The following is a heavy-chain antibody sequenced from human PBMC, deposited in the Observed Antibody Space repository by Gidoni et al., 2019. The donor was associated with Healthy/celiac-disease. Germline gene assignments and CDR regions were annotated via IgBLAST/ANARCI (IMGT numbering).Heavy chain of an antibody. D-gene: IGHD6-19*01. CDR3: AKDGGDGYSSGWYWDHYYMDV. CDR2: ISWNSGSI. Sequence: EVQLVESGGGLVQPGRSLRLSCAASGFTFDDYAMHLVRQAPGKGLEWVSGISWNSGSIGYADSVKGRFTISRDNAKNSLYLQMNSLRAEDTALYYCAKDGGDGYSSGWYWDHYYMDVWGKGTTVTVSS. J-gene: IGHJ6*03. CDR1: GFTFDDYA. V-gene: IGHV3-9*01.